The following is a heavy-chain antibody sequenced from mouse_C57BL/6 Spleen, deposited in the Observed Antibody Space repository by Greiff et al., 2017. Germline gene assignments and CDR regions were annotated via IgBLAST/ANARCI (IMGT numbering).Heavy chain of an antibody. J-gene: IGHJ4*01. CDR2: IDPENGDT. D-gene: IGHD1-1*01. CDR1: GFNIKDDY. V-gene: IGHV14-4*01. CDR3: TTRSSGAMDY. Sequence: EVKLMESGAELVRPGASVKLSCTASGFNIKDDYMHWVKQRPEQGLEWIGWIDPENGDTEYASKFQGKATITADTSSNTAYLQLSSLTSEDTAVYYCTTRSSGAMDYWGQGTSVTVSS.